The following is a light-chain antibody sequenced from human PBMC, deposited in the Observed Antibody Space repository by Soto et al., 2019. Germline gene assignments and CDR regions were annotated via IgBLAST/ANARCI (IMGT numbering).Light chain of an antibody. CDR3: QSYDSSMSGSV. J-gene: IGLJ3*02. V-gene: IGLV1-40*01. Sequence: QSVRTQPPSVSGAPGQRVTISCTGSSSNIGAGYDVHWYQQLPGTAPKLLIYGNNNRPSGVPDRFSGSKSGTSASLAITGLQAEDEAHYYCQSYDSSMSGSVFGGGTKVTVL. CDR1: SSNIGAGYD. CDR2: GNN.